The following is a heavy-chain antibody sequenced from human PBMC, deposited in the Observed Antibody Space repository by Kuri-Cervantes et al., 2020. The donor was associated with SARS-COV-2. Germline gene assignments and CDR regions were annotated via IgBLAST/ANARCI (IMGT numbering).Heavy chain of an antibody. J-gene: IGHJ4*02. CDR3: ARDRAAAGVYYSDY. CDR1: GFSFSNYA. CDR2: ISYDGSNK. V-gene: IGHV3-30-3*01. D-gene: IGHD6-13*01. Sequence: GESLKISCAASGFSFSNYAMHWVRQAPGKGLEWVAVISYDGSNKYYADSVKGRFTISRDNSKSTLYLQVNSLRAEDTAVYYCARDRAAAGVYYSDYWDQGTLVTVSS.